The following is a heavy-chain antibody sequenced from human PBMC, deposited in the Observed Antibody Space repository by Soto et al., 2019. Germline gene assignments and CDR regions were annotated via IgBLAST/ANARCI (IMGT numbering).Heavy chain of an antibody. CDR2: IHYSGNT. CDR1: GGSISSSGYY. V-gene: IGHV4-31*03. Sequence: QVQLQESGPGLVKPSQTLSLTCTVSGGSISSSGYYWSWLRQNPGQGLEWIGYIHYSGNTYYMPSLKGRVIISLDTSKNQCSLKLSSVRAADTAVYYCARDVSYDGSGWANWFDPWGQGTLVTVSS. D-gene: IGHD3-22*01. CDR3: ARDVSYDGSGWANWFDP. J-gene: IGHJ5*02.